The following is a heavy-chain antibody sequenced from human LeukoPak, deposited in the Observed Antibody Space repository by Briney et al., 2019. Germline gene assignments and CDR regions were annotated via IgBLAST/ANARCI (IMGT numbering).Heavy chain of an antibody. CDR1: GFTSSSDA. V-gene: IGHV3-23*01. D-gene: IGHD4-17*01. CDR3: AKDRDYGDPYSVGDWYFDL. CDR2: ISGSGGST. J-gene: IGHJ2*01. Sequence: GGSLRLSCAASGFTSSSDAMSWVRGARGEGLECVSAISGSGGSTYYADPVEGRFTISRDNSKNTLYLQMNSLRAEDTAVYYCAKDRDYGDPYSVGDWYFDLWGRGTLVTVSS.